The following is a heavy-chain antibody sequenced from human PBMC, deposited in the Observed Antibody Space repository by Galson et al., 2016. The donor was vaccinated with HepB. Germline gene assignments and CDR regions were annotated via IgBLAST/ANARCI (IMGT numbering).Heavy chain of an antibody. CDR2: IYAGGNT. CDR3: LGAGGYSHY. CDR1: GFTVSDNH. J-gene: IGHJ4*02. D-gene: IGHD3-16*01. V-gene: IGHV3-66*01. Sequence: SLRLSCAVSGFTVSDNHVTWVRQAPGKGLECVSVIYAGGNTYYADSVEGRFTISRDNSKNTVYLQMNSLRAWDTGVYYCLGAGGYSHYEGQGSLVTVSS.